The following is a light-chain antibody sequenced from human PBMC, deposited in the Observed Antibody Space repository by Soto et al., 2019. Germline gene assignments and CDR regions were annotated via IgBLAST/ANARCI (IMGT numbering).Light chain of an antibody. CDR3: SSYTSSSIRV. CDR1: TNDVGGYNY. V-gene: IGLV2-14*03. Sequence: QSALTQPASVSGSPGQSITISCIGTTNDVGGYNYVSWYQQHPGNAPKLMIYDVNNRPSGVSNRFSGSKSGNTASLTISGLQAEDEADYYCSSYTSSSIRVFGGGTKLTVL. CDR2: DVN. J-gene: IGLJ2*01.